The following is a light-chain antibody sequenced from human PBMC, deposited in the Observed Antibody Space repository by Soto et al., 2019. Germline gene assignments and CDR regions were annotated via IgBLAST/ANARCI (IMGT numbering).Light chain of an antibody. J-gene: IGLJ1*01. V-gene: IGLV2-14*01. CDR1: NSDVGGFNY. Sequence: QSALTQPASVSGSPGQSITISCTGTNSDVGGFNYVPWYQQHPGKAPKLMIYEISNRPSGVPDRFSGSKSGTTASLTISGLQAEDEADDDYHSHASSLSGRYVFGTGTKVTVL. CDR3: HSHASSLSGRYV. CDR2: EIS.